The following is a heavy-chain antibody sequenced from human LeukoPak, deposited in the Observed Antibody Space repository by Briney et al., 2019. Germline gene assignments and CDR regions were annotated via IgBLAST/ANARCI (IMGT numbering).Heavy chain of an antibody. V-gene: IGHV5-51*01. CDR2: IYPGDSDT. Sequence: GESLKISCTGSGYSFTSYWIGWVRQMPGKRLEWMGIIYPGDSDTRYSPSFQGQVTISADKSISTAYLQWSSLKASDTAMYYCARGRVVTAIPNAFDIWGQGTMVTVSS. CDR1: GYSFTSYW. D-gene: IGHD2-21*02. CDR3: ARGRVVTAIPNAFDI. J-gene: IGHJ3*02.